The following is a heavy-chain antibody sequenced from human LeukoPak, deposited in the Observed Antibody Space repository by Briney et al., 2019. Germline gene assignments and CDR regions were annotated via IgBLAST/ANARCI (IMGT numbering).Heavy chain of an antibody. CDR1: GFTFSSYS. J-gene: IGHJ6*04. CDR2: ISSSSSYI. D-gene: IGHD3-10*01. Sequence: GGSLRLSCAASGFTFSSYSMNWVRQAPGKGLEWVSSISSSSSYIYYADSVKGRFTISRDNAKNSLYLQMNSLRAEDTAVYYCARAIVRGVIRKDNYYYYGMDVWGKGTTVTVSS. V-gene: IGHV3-21*01. CDR3: ARAIVRGVIRKDNYYYYGMDV.